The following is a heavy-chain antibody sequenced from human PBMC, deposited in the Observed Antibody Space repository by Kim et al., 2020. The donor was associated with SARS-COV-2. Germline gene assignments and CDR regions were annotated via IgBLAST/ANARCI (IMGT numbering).Heavy chain of an antibody. CDR2: ISHDGSKE. CDR1: GFTFSDYA. Sequence: GGSLRLSCAASGFTFSDYAMHWVRQAPGKGLAWVAVISHDGSKEYYAGSVKGRFTISRDNSKNTLYLQMNNLRVEDTAVYSCARGGDINNWYGQYFYYWGQGSLVTVSS. V-gene: IGHV3-30-3*01. CDR3: ARGGDINNWYGQYFYY. D-gene: IGHD1-1*01. J-gene: IGHJ4*02.